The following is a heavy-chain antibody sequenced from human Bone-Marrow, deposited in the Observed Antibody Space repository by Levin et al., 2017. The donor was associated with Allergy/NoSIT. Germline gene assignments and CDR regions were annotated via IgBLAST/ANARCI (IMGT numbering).Heavy chain of an antibody. V-gene: IGHV3-30*18. J-gene: IGHJ4*02. Sequence: GGSLRLSCAASGFTFSSHAMHWVRQAPGKGLEWVAIITHDEITEFYADSVKGRFTISRDNSKNTLFLQMSSLTSEDTAVYYCVKVRRTAMITGSFDSWGQGTLVIVSS. CDR1: GFTFSSHA. CDR3: VKVRRTAMITGSFDS. D-gene: IGHD3-16*01. CDR2: ITHDEITE.